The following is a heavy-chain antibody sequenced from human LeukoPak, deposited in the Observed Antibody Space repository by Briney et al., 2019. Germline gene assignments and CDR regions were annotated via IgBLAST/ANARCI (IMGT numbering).Heavy chain of an antibody. D-gene: IGHD3-10*01. CDR1: GFTFRIYD. CDR2: ISTSGGST. CDR3: ARGGYGSGSYPQ. Sequence: GGSPRLSCAASGFTFRIYDMNWVRQAPGKGLEWVSGISTSGGSTNYADSVKGRFTISRDNSKNTLYLQMNSLRAEDTAVYFCARGGYGSGSYPQWGQGILVTVSS. V-gene: IGHV3-23*01. J-gene: IGHJ4*02.